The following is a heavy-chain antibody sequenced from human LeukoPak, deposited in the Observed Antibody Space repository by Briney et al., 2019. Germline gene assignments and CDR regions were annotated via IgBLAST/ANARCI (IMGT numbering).Heavy chain of an antibody. CDR1: GFTFRTFW. CDR2: SNTDGTST. J-gene: IGHJ4*02. D-gene: IGHD6-13*01. CDR3: AKAVGRISWSFDY. Sequence: PGGSLRLSCAASGFTFRTFWMHWVRQAPGKGLMWVSRSNTDGTSTNYADSVKGRFTISRDNSESTLYLQMDSLRGDDAAVYYCAKAVGRISWSFDYWGQGALVTVSS. V-gene: IGHV3-74*01.